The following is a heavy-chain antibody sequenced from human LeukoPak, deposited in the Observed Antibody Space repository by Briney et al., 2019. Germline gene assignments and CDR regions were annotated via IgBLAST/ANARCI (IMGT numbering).Heavy chain of an antibody. CDR3: ARRHLSSIHFDY. CDR2: IYYSGNT. V-gene: IGHV4-39*07. Sequence: SETLSLTCTVSGGSIRSSSYYWGWIRQPPGKGLEWIGNIYYSGNTYYNPSLKSRVTISVDRSKNQFSLKLSSVTAADTAVYYCARRHLSSIHFDYWGQGTLVTVSS. CDR1: GGSIRSSSYY. D-gene: IGHD6-13*01. J-gene: IGHJ4*02.